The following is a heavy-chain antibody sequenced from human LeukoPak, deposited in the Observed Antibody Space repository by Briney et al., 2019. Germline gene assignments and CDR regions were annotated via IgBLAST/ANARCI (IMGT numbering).Heavy chain of an antibody. CDR3: ARAHSSSWSPPGY. V-gene: IGHV1-2*02. CDR1: GYTFTGYY. CDR2: INPNSGGT. D-gene: IGHD6-13*01. J-gene: IGHJ4*02. Sequence: ASVKVSCKASGYTFTGYYMHWVRQTPGQGLEWMGWINPNSGGTNYAQKFQGRVTMTRDTSISTAYMELSRLRSDDTAVYYCARAHSSSWSPPGYWGQGTLVTVSS.